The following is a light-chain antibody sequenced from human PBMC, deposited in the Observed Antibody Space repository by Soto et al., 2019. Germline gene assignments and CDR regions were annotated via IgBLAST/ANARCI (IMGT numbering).Light chain of an antibody. Sequence: QSALTQPASVSGSPGQSITISCTGTSSDFGVYNYVSWYQLHPGKAPKLMIYEVSQRPSGVPDRFSGSKSGNTASLTVSGLQTEDEADYYCSAYAGSNNFVFGSGTKLTVL. J-gene: IGLJ1*01. V-gene: IGLV2-8*01. CDR1: SSDFGVYNY. CDR3: SAYAGSNNFV. CDR2: EVS.